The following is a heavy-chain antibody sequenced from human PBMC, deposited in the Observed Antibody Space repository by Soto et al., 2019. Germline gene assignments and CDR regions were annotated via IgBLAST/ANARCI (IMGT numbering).Heavy chain of an antibody. CDR2: ISSSGSTI. V-gene: IGHV3-11*01. D-gene: IGHD3-10*01. CDR1: GFTFSDYY. J-gene: IGHJ4*02. Sequence: GGSLRLSCAASGFTFSDYYMSWIRQAPGKGLEWVSYISSSGSTIYYADSVKGRFTISRDNAKNSLYLQMNSLRAEDTAVYYCAREAPMVRGVIINGFDYWGQGTLVTVSS. CDR3: AREAPMVRGVIINGFDY.